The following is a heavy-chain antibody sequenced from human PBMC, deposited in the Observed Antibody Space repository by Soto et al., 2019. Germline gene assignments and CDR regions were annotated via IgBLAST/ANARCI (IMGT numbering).Heavy chain of an antibody. D-gene: IGHD2-2*01. Sequence: EVQLLESGGGLVQPGGSLRLSCAASGFTFSKYAMIWVRQAPGKGLEWVSSISADGGGTYYADSVKGRFTISRDNSRNTLYLQMNSLRAYDPAVYHCAKLGATSSTIYWGQGTLVTVSS. CDR1: GFTFSKYA. J-gene: IGHJ1*01. CDR2: ISADGGGT. V-gene: IGHV3-23*01. CDR3: AKLGATSSTIY.